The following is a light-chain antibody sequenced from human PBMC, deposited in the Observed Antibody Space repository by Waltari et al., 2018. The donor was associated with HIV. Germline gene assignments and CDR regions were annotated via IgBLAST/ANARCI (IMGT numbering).Light chain of an antibody. CDR3: QSYDSSNFWV. CDR1: RGNIPSNY. V-gene: IGLV6-57*01. Sequence: NFMLTQPHSVSESPGKTVTLSCTRSRGNIPSNYVPWYQLRPGTSPTTVIYEDKQRPSGVPDRFSGSIDSSSNSASLTISGLKTEDEADYYCQSYDSSNFWVFGGGTKLTVL. J-gene: IGLJ3*02. CDR2: EDK.